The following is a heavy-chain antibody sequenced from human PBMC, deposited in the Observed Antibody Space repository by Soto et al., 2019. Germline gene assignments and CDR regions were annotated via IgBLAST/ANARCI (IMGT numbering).Heavy chain of an antibody. D-gene: IGHD3-3*01. CDR3: ARGPDSSHWYFDL. V-gene: IGHV4-31*03. Sequence: QVQLQESGQGLVKPSQTLSLTCSVSGGSISSGGYYWSWIRQHPGKGLEGIGYIYFTGSTYYNPSLKSRVTISLDTSKNQFSLKLNSMTAADTAVYYCARGPDSSHWYFDLWGRGTLVTVSS. J-gene: IGHJ2*01. CDR1: GGSISSGGYY. CDR2: IYFTGST.